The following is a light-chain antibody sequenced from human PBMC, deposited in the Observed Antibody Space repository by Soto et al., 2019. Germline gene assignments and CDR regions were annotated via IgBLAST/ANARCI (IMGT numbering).Light chain of an antibody. J-gene: IGLJ3*02. V-gene: IGLV1-40*01. CDR1: SSNIGAGYD. CDR3: QSYDRSLSGWV. Sequence: QLVLMQPPSVSGAPGQRVTISCTGSSSNIGAGYDVQWYQQVPGTAPKLLISNTFNRPSGVPDRFSGSRSDTSASLAITGIQADDEADYYCQSYDRSLSGWVFGGGTKLTVL. CDR2: NTF.